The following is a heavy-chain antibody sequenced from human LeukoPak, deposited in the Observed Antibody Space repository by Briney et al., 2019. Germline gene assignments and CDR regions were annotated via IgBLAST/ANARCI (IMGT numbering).Heavy chain of an antibody. CDR2: ISAYNGNT. V-gene: IGHV1-18*04. Sequence: VASVKVSCKASGYTFTGYYMHWVRQAPGQGLEWMGWISAYNGNTNYAQKLQGRVTMTTDTSTSTAYMELRSLRSDDTAVYYCARNTPNYDSSGYYGVDYWGQGTLVTVSS. J-gene: IGHJ4*02. D-gene: IGHD3-22*01. CDR1: GYTFTGYY. CDR3: ARNTPNYDSSGYYGVDY.